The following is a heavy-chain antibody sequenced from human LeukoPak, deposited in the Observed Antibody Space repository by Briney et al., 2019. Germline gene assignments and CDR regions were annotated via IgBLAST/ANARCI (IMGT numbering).Heavy chain of an antibody. CDR1: GFIVSSNY. D-gene: IGHD2-2*01. Sequence: AGGSLRLSCAASGFIVSSNYMSWVRQAPGKGLDWVSSIYSDGNTYYADSVKSRFTISRDNSKNTLYLQMNSLRAEDTAVYYCAREVIHIVVVPAASDAFDIWGQGTMVTVSS. CDR3: AREVIHIVVVPAASDAFDI. V-gene: IGHV3-66*01. J-gene: IGHJ3*02. CDR2: IYSDGNT.